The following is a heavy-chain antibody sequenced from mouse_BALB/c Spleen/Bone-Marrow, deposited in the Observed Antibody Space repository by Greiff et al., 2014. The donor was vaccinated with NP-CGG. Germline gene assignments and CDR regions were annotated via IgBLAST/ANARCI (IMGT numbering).Heavy chain of an antibody. Sequence: EVQLVESGGGLVQPGGSRKLSCAASGFTFSSFGMHWVRQAPEKGLEWVAYISSGSSTIYYADTMKGRFTISRDNPKNTLFLQMASLRSEYTAMYYCTRSGTSGAMDYWGQGTSVTVSS. CDR2: ISSGSSTI. D-gene: IGHD3-3*01. CDR1: GFTFSSFG. V-gene: IGHV5-17*02. CDR3: TRSGTSGAMDY. J-gene: IGHJ4*01.